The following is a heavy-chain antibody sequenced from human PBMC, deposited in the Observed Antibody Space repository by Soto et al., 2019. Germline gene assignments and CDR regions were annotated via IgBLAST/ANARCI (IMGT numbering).Heavy chain of an antibody. CDR2: IYYSGST. V-gene: IGHV4-39*01. Sequence: QLQLQESGPGLVKPSETLSLTCTVSGGSISSSSYYWGWIRQPPGKGLEWIGSIYYSGSTYYNPSLQSRVTISVDTSKNQFSLKLSSVTAADTAVYYCARHPVGTYGDYPVLDAFDIWGQGTMVTVSS. CDR3: ARHPVGTYGDYPVLDAFDI. D-gene: IGHD4-17*01. J-gene: IGHJ3*02. CDR1: GGSISSSSYY.